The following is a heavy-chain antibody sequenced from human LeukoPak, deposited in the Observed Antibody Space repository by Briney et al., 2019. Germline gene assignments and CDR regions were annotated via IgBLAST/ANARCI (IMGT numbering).Heavy chain of an antibody. Sequence: EASVTVSCKVSGYTLTELSMHWVRQAPGKGLEWMGGFDPEDGETIYAQKFQGRVTMTEDTSTDTAYMELSSLRSGDTAVYYCATAVRLGELSPDYWGQGTLVTVSS. V-gene: IGHV1-24*01. CDR1: GYTLTELS. CDR3: ATAVRLGELSPDY. J-gene: IGHJ4*02. D-gene: IGHD3-16*02. CDR2: FDPEDGET.